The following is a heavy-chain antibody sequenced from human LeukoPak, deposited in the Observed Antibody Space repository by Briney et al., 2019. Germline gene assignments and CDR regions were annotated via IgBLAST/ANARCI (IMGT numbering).Heavy chain of an antibody. CDR3: ARDLFPRQDCSSTSCYY. V-gene: IGHV3-20*04. CDR2: INWNGGST. J-gene: IGHJ4*02. Sequence: PGGSLRLSCAASGFTFDDYGMSWVRQAPGKGLEWVSGINWNGGSTGYADSVKGRFTISRDNAKNSLYLQMNSLRAEDTAVYYCARDLFPRQDCSSTSCYYWGQGTLVTVSS. CDR1: GFTFDDYG. D-gene: IGHD2-2*01.